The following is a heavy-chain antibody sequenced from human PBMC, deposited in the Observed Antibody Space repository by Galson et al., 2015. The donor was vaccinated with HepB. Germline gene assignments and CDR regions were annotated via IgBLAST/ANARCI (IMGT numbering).Heavy chain of an antibody. CDR1: GFTFSSYW. D-gene: IGHD6-19*01. J-gene: IGHJ4*02. V-gene: IGHV3-7*03. CDR3: ARDSAEWLVYFDY. Sequence: SLRLSCAASGFTFSSYWMSWVRQAPGKGLEWVANIKQDGSEKYYVDSVKGRFTISRDNAKNSLYLQMNSLRAEDTAVYYCARDSAEWLVYFDYWGQGTLVTVSS. CDR2: IKQDGSEK.